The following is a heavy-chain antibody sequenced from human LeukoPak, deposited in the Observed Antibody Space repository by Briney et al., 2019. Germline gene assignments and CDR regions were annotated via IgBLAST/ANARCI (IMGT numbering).Heavy chain of an antibody. D-gene: IGHD4-17*01. CDR1: GYTFTSYG. CDR2: ISAYNGNT. J-gene: IGHJ6*02. Sequence: ASVKVSCKASGYTFTSYGISWVRQAPGQGLEWMGWISAYNGNTNYAQKLQGRVTMTTDTSTSTAYMELRSLRSDDTAVYYCAADFDYGDPNYYGMDVWGQGTMVTVSS. CDR3: AADFDYGDPNYYGMDV. V-gene: IGHV1-18*01.